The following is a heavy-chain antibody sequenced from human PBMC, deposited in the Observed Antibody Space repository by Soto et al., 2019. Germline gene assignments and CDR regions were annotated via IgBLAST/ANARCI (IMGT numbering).Heavy chain of an antibody. Sequence: GASVKVSCQASGYTFTSYGISWVRQAPGQGLEWMGWISAYNGNTNYAQKLQGRVTMTTDTSTSTAYMELRSLRSDDTAVYYCARGKQGRIAADAFDIWGQGTMVTVSS. D-gene: IGHD6-13*01. CDR2: ISAYNGNT. CDR1: GYTFTSYG. J-gene: IGHJ3*02. V-gene: IGHV1-18*01. CDR3: ARGKQGRIAADAFDI.